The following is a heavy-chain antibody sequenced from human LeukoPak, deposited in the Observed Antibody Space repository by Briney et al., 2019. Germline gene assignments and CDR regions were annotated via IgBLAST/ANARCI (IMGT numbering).Heavy chain of an antibody. CDR1: GGSISSSSYY. Sequence: SETLSLTCTVSGGSISSSSYYWGWIRQPPGKGLEWIGSIYYSGSTYYNPSLKSRVTISVDTSKNQFSLKLSSVTAADTAVYYCAREFSGGDGYNSFDYWGQGTLVAVSS. CDR2: IYYSGST. D-gene: IGHD5-24*01. CDR3: AREFSGGDGYNSFDY. V-gene: IGHV4-39*07. J-gene: IGHJ4*02.